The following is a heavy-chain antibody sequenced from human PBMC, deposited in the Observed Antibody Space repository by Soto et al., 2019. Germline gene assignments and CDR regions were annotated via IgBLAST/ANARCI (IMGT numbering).Heavy chain of an antibody. CDR1: GFTFSTYW. J-gene: IGHJ4*02. CDR3: TRDMEGGIGYDYRAR. Sequence: EVHLEESGGGLVQPGGSLRLSCAASGFTFSTYWMSWVRQSPGKGLEWVANIGEDGSEIYYVDSVKGRFTISRDNGKKSLFLQMNSRRAEDTAVYYWTRDMEGGIGYDYRARWAQGTLVTVSP. V-gene: IGHV3-7*01. CDR2: IGEDGSEI. D-gene: IGHD5-12*01.